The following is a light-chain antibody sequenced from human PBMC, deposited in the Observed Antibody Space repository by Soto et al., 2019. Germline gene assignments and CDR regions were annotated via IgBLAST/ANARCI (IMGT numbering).Light chain of an antibody. J-gene: IGKJ2*01. Sequence: EIVLTQSPGTLSLSPGERATLSCRASQSVSSAFFAWYQQKPGLPPRLLIYSTSSRASGVPDRFRGSGSGTDFTLTISRVEPEDSAVYYCQQYSPSPSYTFGQGTKLAIK. CDR1: QSVSSAF. CDR3: QQYSPSPSYT. V-gene: IGKV3-20*01. CDR2: STS.